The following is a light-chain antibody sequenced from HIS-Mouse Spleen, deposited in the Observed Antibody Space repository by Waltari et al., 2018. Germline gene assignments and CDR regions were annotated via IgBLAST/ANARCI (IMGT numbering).Light chain of an antibody. CDR3: YAAAGDSGV. Sequence: SYELPQPSSVSVSPGQTARITCFGDVMAKKYARWFPQKPGQAQVLVIYKDSERPSGIPERCSGSSSGSTVTLTISGAEVEGEAGDYCYAAAGDSGVVGGGTKLTVL. CDR1: VMAKKY. V-gene: IGLV3-27*01. J-gene: IGLJ2*01. CDR2: KDS.